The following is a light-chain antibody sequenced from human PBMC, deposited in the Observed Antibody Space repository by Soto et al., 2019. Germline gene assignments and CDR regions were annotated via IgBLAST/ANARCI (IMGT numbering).Light chain of an antibody. Sequence: DIQMTQSPSSLSASLGDRVTITCRASQSISRYLHWYQQTPGRAPKLLIYAASTLQSGVPSRFSGSGSGTDFTLSISRLQPEDLATYYCQQSYSTPPTFGGGTKVEIK. CDR3: QQSYSTPPT. CDR2: AAS. J-gene: IGKJ4*01. V-gene: IGKV1-39*01. CDR1: QSISRY.